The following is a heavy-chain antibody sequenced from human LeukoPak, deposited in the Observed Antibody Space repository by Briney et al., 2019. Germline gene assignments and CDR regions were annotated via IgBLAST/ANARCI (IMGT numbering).Heavy chain of an antibody. Sequence: ASVKVSCKASGYTFTSYDINWVRQATGQGLEWMGWMNPNSGNTGYAQKFQGRVTITRNTSISTAYMELSSLRSEDTAVYYCAHSRLDYGEDYWGQGTLVTVSS. CDR2: MNPNSGNT. CDR3: AHSRLDYGEDY. CDR1: GYTFTSYD. J-gene: IGHJ4*02. V-gene: IGHV1-8*03. D-gene: IGHD4-17*01.